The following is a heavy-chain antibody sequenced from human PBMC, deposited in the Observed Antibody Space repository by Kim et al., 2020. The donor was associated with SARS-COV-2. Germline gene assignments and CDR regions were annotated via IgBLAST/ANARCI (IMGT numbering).Heavy chain of an antibody. CDR3: ARDNRLLWFGELLKNWFDP. D-gene: IGHD3-10*01. CDR1: GYTFTSYG. V-gene: IGHV1-18*01. J-gene: IGHJ5*02. CDR2: ISAYNGNT. Sequence: ASVKVSCKASGYTFTSYGISWVRQAPGQGLEWMGWISAYNGNTNYAQKLQGRVTMTTDTSTSTAYMELRSLRSDDTAVYYCARDNRLLWFGELLKNWFDPWGQGTLVTVSS.